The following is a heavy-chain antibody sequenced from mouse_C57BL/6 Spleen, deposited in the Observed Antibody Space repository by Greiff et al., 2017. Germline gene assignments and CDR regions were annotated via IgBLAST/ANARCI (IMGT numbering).Heavy chain of an antibody. J-gene: IGHJ2*01. V-gene: IGHV1-50*01. CDR3: ARVGKLRLQIDY. CDR2: IDPSDSYT. Sequence: VQLQQPGAELVKPGASVKLSCKASGYTFTSYWMQWVKQRPGQGLEWIGEIDPSDSYTNYPQKFKGKATLTVDTSSSTAYMQLSSLTSEDSAVDCCARVGKLRLQIDYWGQGTALTVSS. CDR1: GYTFTSYW. D-gene: IGHD3-2*02.